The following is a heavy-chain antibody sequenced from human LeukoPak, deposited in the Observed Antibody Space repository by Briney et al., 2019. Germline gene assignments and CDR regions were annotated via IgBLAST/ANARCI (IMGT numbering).Heavy chain of an antibody. D-gene: IGHD3-10*01. Sequence: PGRSLRLSCAASGFSFDDYAMHWVRQAPGKGLEWVSGISWNGDNMGYADSVKGRFTISGDNSKNTLYLHLNNLRAEDTAVYYCVKPGGSFYYGSDDYWGQGTLVTVSS. V-gene: IGHV3-9*01. CDR3: VKPGGSFYYGSDDY. CDR1: GFSFDDYA. CDR2: ISWNGDNM. J-gene: IGHJ4*02.